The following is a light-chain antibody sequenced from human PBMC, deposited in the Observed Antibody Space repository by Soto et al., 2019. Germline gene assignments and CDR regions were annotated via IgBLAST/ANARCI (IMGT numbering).Light chain of an antibody. J-gene: IGKJ2*01. CDR2: KVS. Sequence: DVVMTQSPLSLPVTLGQSASVSCRSSASVLYRDGNSYLSWFQQRPVQYPRRLIYKVSNRDSVVPDRVSGSGSDTDFTRKISRVEAEDVGFDYCMQGTYWPYTFGQGTQLEI. V-gene: IGKV2-30*01. CDR3: MQGTYWPYT. CDR1: ASVLYRDGNSY.